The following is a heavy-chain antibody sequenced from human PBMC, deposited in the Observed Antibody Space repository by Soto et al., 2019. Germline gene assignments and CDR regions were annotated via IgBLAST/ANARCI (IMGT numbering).Heavy chain of an antibody. D-gene: IGHD3-10*01. CDR1: GGSIIRGGYS. Sequence: SETLSLTCAVSGGSIIRGGYSWIWIRQPPGKGLEWIGYIYHSGSTYYNPSLKSRVTISVDRSKNQFSLKLSSVTAADTAVYYCARDRRRVWFDPWGQGTLVTVSS. J-gene: IGHJ5*02. CDR2: IYHSGST. CDR3: ARDRRRVWFDP. V-gene: IGHV4-30-2*01.